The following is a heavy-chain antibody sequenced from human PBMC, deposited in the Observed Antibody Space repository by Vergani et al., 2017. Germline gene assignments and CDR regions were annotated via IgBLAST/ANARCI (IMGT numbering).Heavy chain of an antibody. Sequence: EVQLVESGGGLVKPGGSLRLSCAASGFSFSSYSINWVRQAPGQGLEWVASISGSSSYVFYRDSVEGRFTITRDNAKKSVYLQMNSLRAEDTAMYFCARGLWDCTHIRCSPPSYWGQGTQVTVSS. CDR2: ISGSSSYV. D-gene: IGHD2-8*01. V-gene: IGHV3-21*02. CDR3: ARGLWDCTHIRCSPPSY. J-gene: IGHJ4*02. CDR1: GFSFSSYS.